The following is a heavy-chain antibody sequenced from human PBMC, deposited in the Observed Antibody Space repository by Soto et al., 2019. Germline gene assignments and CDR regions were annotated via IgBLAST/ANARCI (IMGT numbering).Heavy chain of an antibody. CDR3: ARHNVYAMDV. CDR2: VFPGNSDT. V-gene: IGHV5-51*01. J-gene: IGHJ6*02. CDR1: GYIFTSYW. Sequence: GESLKISCEVSGYIFTSYWIGWVRQMPGKGLEWMAIVFPGNSDTIYSPSFRGQVTISADKSISTAYLQRNSLQASDTAIYFCARHNVYAMDVWGQGTTVTVSS.